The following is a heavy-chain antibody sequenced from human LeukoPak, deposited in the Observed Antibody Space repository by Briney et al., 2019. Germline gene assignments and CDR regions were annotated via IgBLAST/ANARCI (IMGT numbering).Heavy chain of an antibody. CDR3: AKDHRDGYFDRHMDV. CDR2: ISGSGGST. Sequence: PGGSLRLSCAASGFTFSSYGMSWVRQAPGKGLEWVSAISGSGGSTYYADSVKGRFTISRDNSKNTLYLQMNSLRAEDTAVYYCAKDHRDGYFDRHMDVWGKGTTVTVSS. J-gene: IGHJ6*03. CDR1: GFTFSSYG. V-gene: IGHV3-23*01. D-gene: IGHD3-9*01.